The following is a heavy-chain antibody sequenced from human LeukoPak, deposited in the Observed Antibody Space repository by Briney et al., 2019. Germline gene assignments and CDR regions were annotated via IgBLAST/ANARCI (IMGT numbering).Heavy chain of an antibody. J-gene: IGHJ4*02. CDR3: AGVGGGGYDLFY. V-gene: IGHV4-4*07. CDR2: IYSSGSS. CDR1: GGSISSDY. D-gene: IGHD5-12*01. Sequence: PSETLSLTCTVSGGSISSDYWSWIRQPAGKGLEWIGRIYSSGSSNYNPSRKSRVTMSVDTSKNQFSLKLSSVTAADTAVYYCAGVGGGGYDLFYWGQGTLVTVSS.